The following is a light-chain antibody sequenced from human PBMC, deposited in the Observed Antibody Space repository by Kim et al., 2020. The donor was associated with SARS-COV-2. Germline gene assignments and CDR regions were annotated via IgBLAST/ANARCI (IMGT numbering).Light chain of an antibody. J-gene: IGKJ1*01. V-gene: IGKV3-20*01. Sequence: SPEERATLSCRASQSVSDNCLAWYQQNPGQAPRLLIYVASSRVTGIPDRFSGSGSGTDFTLTISRLEPEDFAVYYCQQYGSAPRTFGQGTKVDIK. CDR3: QQYGSAPRT. CDR1: QSVSDNC. CDR2: VAS.